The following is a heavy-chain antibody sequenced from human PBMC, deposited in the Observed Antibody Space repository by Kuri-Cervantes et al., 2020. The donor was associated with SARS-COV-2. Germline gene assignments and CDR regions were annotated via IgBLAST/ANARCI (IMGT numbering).Heavy chain of an antibody. CDR2: IYPTDSDT. Sequence: GESLKISCKGSGFRFTPYWSGWVRQMPGKGLEWMAIIYPTDSDTRYSPSFQGQVTISADKSISTAYLQWSSLKASDSAMYYCARIRGSYYTDAFDLWGQGTMVTVSS. D-gene: IGHD1-26*01. CDR3: ARIRGSYYTDAFDL. CDR1: GFRFTPYW. J-gene: IGHJ3*01. V-gene: IGHV5-51*06.